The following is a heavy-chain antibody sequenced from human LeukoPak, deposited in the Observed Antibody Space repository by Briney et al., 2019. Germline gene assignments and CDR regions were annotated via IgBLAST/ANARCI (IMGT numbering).Heavy chain of an antibody. V-gene: IGHV3-33*01. J-gene: IGHJ5*02. D-gene: IGHD6-19*01. Sequence: GGSLRLFCAVSGFTFSSYGMHWVRQAPGKGLEWVAVIWYDGSNKYYADSVKGRFTISRDNAKNSLYLQMNSLRAEDTAVYYCARGGLEPGWSWVSRWFAPWGQGTLVTVSS. CDR3: ARGGLEPGWSWVSRWFAP. CDR1: GFTFSSYG. CDR2: IWYDGSNK.